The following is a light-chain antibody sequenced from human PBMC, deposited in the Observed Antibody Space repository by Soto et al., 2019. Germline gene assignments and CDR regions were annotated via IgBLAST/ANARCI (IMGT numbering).Light chain of an antibody. CDR2: DAS. CDR3: QQANSFPLT. V-gene: IGKV1-5*01. Sequence: DIQVTQSPPTLSASVGDRVTITCRASQTISTWMAWYQQKPGKAPKLLVYDASTLQSGVASRFSGSGSGTEFTLIISGLQPDDFAIYYCQQANSFPLTFGGGTKVDIK. J-gene: IGKJ4*01. CDR1: QTISTW.